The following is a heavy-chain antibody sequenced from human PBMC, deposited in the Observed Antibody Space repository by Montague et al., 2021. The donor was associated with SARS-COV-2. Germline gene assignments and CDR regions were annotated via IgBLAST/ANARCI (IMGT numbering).Heavy chain of an antibody. Sequence: SLRLSWAASGFTFNSYDMRWVRQATGKGLEWVSAIGTAGDTYYPGSLKGRFTISRENAKNSLYLQMNSLRAGDTAVYYCARGRIKAKWELISQLGFGIPIDAFDIWGQGTMVTVSS. CDR3: ARGRIKAKWELISQLGFGIPIDAFDI. D-gene: IGHD1-26*01. CDR2: IGTAGDT. CDR1: GFTFNSYD. J-gene: IGHJ3*02. V-gene: IGHV3-13*04.